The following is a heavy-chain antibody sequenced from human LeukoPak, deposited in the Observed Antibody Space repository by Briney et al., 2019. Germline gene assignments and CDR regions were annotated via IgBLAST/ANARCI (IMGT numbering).Heavy chain of an antibody. D-gene: IGHD6-13*01. V-gene: IGHV4-59*01. Sequence: KPSETLSLTCTVSGASINSYYWSWIRQPPGKGLEWIGCIYGSGSTDYNPSLKSRVTISVDTSKNQFSLKLTSVTAADTAMYYCARTSSSWLWGQGILVTVSS. CDR3: ARTSSSWL. J-gene: IGHJ4*02. CDR1: GASINSYY. CDR2: IYGSGST.